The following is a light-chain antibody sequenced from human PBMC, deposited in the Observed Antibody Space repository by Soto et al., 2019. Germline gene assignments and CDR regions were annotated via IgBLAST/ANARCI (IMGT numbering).Light chain of an antibody. J-gene: IGKJ1*01. Sequence: DIQLTQSPSFLSASVGDRVTITCRASQGISNYLAWYQQKPGKAPNLLIHTASSLQTGVPSRFSGSGSGTEITLTSTILQPDDFATYCCQQYNSYPRTFGQGTKVDIK. CDR3: QQYNSYPRT. V-gene: IGKV1-9*01. CDR2: TAS. CDR1: QGISNY.